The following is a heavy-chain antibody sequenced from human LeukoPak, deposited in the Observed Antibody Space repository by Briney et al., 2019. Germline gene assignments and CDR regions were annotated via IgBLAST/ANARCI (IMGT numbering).Heavy chain of an antibody. CDR2: IYYSGST. Sequence: SETLSLTCTVSGGSISSYYWSWIRQPPGKGLEWMGYIYYSGSTNYNPSLKSRVTISVDTSKNQFSLKLSSVTAADTAVYYCARDSSGYDRDYYGMDVWGQGTTVTVSS. CDR3: ARDSSGYDRDYYGMDV. CDR1: GGSISSYY. D-gene: IGHD5-12*01. J-gene: IGHJ6*02. V-gene: IGHV4-59*01.